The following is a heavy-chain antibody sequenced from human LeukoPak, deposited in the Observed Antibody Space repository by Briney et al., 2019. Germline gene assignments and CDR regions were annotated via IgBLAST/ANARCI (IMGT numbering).Heavy chain of an antibody. J-gene: IGHJ4*02. V-gene: IGHV3-21*01. Sequence: GGSLRLSCVASGFAFSDDSMNWARQPPGKGLEWVSSISSTSKYIYYADSVKGRFTISRDNAKNSPFLQMNNLRVDDSAVYYCAREYTAMAYDYWGQGNLVTVSS. CDR3: AREYTAMAYDY. CDR2: ISSTSKYI. D-gene: IGHD5-18*01. CDR1: GFAFSDDS.